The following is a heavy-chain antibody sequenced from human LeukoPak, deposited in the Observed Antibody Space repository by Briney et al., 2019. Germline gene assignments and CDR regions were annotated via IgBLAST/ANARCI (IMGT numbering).Heavy chain of an antibody. Sequence: GGSLRLSCAASGFTFSSYSMNWVRQAQGKGMEWVSYISSSSTTIYYADSVKGRFTISRDNAKNSLYLQMNSLRAEDTAVYYCARVLHKRNYDSSTYYGYWGQGTLVTVSS. V-gene: IGHV3-48*01. J-gene: IGHJ4*02. CDR2: ISSSSTTI. CDR3: ARVLHKRNYDSSTYYGY. CDR1: GFTFSSYS. D-gene: IGHD3-22*01.